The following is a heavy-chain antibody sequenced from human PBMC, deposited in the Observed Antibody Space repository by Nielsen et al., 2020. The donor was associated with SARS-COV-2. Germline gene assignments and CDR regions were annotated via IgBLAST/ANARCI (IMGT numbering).Heavy chain of an antibody. CDR2: IYYSGST. J-gene: IGHJ4*02. CDR1: GGSISVHY. V-gene: IGHV4-59*11. Sequence: SETLSLTCTVSGGSISVHYWTWIRQPPGKGLEWIGYIYYSGSTNYNPSLKSRVTISTDTSKNQFSLKLRSATTADTAVYYCARGHPTVTTPLFDYWGQGTLVTVSS. D-gene: IGHD4-17*01. CDR3: ARGHPTVTTPLFDY.